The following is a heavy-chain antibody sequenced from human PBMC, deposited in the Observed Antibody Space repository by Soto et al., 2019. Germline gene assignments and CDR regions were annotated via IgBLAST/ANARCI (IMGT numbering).Heavy chain of an antibody. Sequence: AGTLRLSCAASGFTFSNAWMSWVRQAPGMGLEWVGRINCKTDGGTTDSAAPVNGRFTISSDDSNYMMYLHMNSLSTEDKVGADCTSADVDTGGTMSHYCGMDVWGQGITVTVSS. CDR2: INCKTDGGTT. V-gene: IGHV3-15*01. CDR3: TSADVDTGGTMSHYCGMDV. CDR1: GFTFSNAW. J-gene: IGHJ6*02. D-gene: IGHD5-12*01.